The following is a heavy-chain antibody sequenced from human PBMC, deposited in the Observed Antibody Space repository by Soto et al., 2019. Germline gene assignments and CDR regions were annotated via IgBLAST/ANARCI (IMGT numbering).Heavy chain of an antibody. CDR2: IIPRFGTT. CDR3: ARGRGLYNSGRSQLDY. D-gene: IGHD1-1*01. J-gene: IGHJ4*02. CDR1: GDTFSRYT. Sequence: QVQLVQSGAEVKKPGSSVRVSCKASGDTFSRYTVNWVRQAPRQGLEWMGGIIPRFGTTNFAPTLQGRVTIIADESMSTVYMELSSLRSEDTALYYCARGRGLYNSGRSQLDYWGQGTLVTVSS. V-gene: IGHV1-69*01.